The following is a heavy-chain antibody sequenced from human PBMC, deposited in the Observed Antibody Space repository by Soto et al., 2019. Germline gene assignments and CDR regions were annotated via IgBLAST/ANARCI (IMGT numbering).Heavy chain of an antibody. J-gene: IGHJ4*02. CDR3: AHRRYSGYDFDY. Sequence: QITLKESGPTLVKPTQTLTLTCSFSGFSLSTSGVGVGWIRQPPGKALEWLALIYWDDDKRYSPSLKSRLTITKHISKNQVVLTMTDMDPVDTATYYCAHRRYSGYDFDYWGPGTLVSVSS. V-gene: IGHV2-5*02. CDR1: GFSLSTSGVG. D-gene: IGHD5-12*01. CDR2: IYWDDDK.